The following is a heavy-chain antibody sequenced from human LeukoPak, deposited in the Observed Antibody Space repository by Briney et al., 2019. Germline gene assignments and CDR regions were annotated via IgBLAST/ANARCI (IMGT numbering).Heavy chain of an antibody. J-gene: IGHJ6*02. Sequence: GGSLRLSCAASGFPFSTYAMTWVRQAPGKGLEWVSILGGLSESVYYPDSVKGRFTVSRDNSKDTLYLEINSLRGEDTATYYCARRWLGDPYGMDVWGQGTTVTVSS. CDR3: ARRWLGDPYGMDV. D-gene: IGHD3-10*01. CDR1: GFPFSTYA. CDR2: LGGLSESV. V-gene: IGHV3-23*01.